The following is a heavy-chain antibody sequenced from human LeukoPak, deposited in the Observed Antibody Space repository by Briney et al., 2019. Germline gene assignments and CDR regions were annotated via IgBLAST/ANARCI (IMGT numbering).Heavy chain of an antibody. CDR3: ARSVDTSMVGDY. CDR1: GESINSFY. CDR2: IYYSGST. D-gene: IGHD5-18*01. J-gene: IGHJ4*02. V-gene: IGHV4-59*01. Sequence: PSETLSLTCTVSGESINSFYWSWIRQPAGKGLEWIGYIYYSGSTNYNPSLKNRVTISLDTSKNQFSLKLNSVTAADTAVYYCARSVDTSMVGDYWGQGTLVTVSS.